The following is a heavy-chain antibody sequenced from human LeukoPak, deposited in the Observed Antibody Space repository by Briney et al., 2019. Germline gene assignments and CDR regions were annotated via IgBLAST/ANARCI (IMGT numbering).Heavy chain of an antibody. Sequence: GGSLRLSCAASGFTLSNYPMGWVRQAPVKGLEWLSAIGEEKSGSWTKSADSVKGRFTISRDNSKNTLYLQMNSLRAEDTAVYYCAKGIRTTVVTPGDYWGQGTLVTVSS. CDR2: IGEEKSGSWT. D-gene: IGHD4-23*01. CDR3: AKGIRTTVVTPGDY. J-gene: IGHJ4*02. V-gene: IGHV3-23*01. CDR1: GFTLSNYP.